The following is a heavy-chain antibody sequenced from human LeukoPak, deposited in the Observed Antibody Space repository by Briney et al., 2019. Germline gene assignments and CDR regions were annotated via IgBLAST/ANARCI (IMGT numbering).Heavy chain of an antibody. D-gene: IGHD4-17*01. V-gene: IGHV4-4*07. CDR3: ARENPHDYGDYPPPLGSGYGMDV. CDR2: IYTSGST. CDR1: GGSISSYY. J-gene: IGHJ6*02. Sequence: LETLSLTCTVSGGSISSYYWSWIRQPAGKGLEWIGRIYTSGSTNYNPSLKSRVTMSVDTSKNQFSLKLSSVTAADTAVYYCARENPHDYGDYPPPLGSGYGMDVWGQGTTVTVSS.